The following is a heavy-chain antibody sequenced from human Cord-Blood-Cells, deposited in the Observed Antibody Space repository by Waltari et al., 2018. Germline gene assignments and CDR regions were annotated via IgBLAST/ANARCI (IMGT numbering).Heavy chain of an antibody. CDR3: ARGGSANHSSSWFDY. CDR2: IYSGGST. V-gene: IGHV3-53*01. J-gene: IGHJ4*02. CDR1: GFTVSSNY. Sequence: EVQLVESGGGLIQPGGSLRRSCAASGFTVSSNYCSWVRQAPGKGLGWVSVIYSGGSTYYADSVKGRFTISRDNSKNTLYLQMNSLRAEDTAVYYCARGGSANHSSSWFDYWGQGTLVTVSS. D-gene: IGHD6-13*01.